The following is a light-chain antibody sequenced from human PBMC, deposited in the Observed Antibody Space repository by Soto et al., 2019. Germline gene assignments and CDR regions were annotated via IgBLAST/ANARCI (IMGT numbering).Light chain of an antibody. V-gene: IGKV3-20*01. J-gene: IGKJ1*01. CDR2: GAS. CDR1: QSVSSSY. Sequence: EIVLTQSPGTLSLSPGERATLSCRASQSVSSSYLVWYQQKPGQAPRLLIYGASIRATGIADRFSGSGCGTDFTLTISRLEPEDFAVYYCQQNGSSPPWTFGQGTKVDIK. CDR3: QQNGSSPPWT.